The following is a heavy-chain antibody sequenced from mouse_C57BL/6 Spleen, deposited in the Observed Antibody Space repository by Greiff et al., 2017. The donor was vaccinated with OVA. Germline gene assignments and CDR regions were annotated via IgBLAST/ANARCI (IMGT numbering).Heavy chain of an antibody. D-gene: IGHD1-1*01. CDR3: AKDYGSSYLLDY. Sequence: EVNVVESGGGLVKPGGSLKLSCAASGFTFSDYGMHWVRQAPEKGLEWVAYISSGSSTIYYADTVKGRFTISRDNAKNTLFLQMTSLRSEDTAMYYCAKDYGSSYLLDYWGQGTTLTVSS. J-gene: IGHJ2*01. V-gene: IGHV5-17*01. CDR1: GFTFSDYG. CDR2: ISSGSSTI.